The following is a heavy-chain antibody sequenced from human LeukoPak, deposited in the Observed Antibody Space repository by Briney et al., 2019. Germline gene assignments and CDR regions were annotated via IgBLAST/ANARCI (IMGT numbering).Heavy chain of an antibody. CDR2: IYYSGST. D-gene: IGHD4-17*01. V-gene: IGHV4-59*08. CDR1: GGSISSHF. Sequence: PSETLSLTCTVSGGSISSHFRSWIRQPPGKGLEWIAYIYYSGSTDYNPSLKSRVTISVDTSKNQFSLKLSSVTAADTAVYYCARQTMTTADAFDIWGQGTMVTVSS. J-gene: IGHJ3*02. CDR3: ARQTMTTADAFDI.